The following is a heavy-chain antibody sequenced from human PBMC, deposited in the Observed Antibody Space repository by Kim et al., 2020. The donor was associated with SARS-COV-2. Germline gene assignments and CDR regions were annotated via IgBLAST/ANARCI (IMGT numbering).Heavy chain of an antibody. J-gene: IGHJ4*02. CDR2: INPSNAYT. Sequence: ASVKVSCKASGYTFTSYWIHWVRQAPGQGLEWMGMINPSNAYTRYAQSFQGRVTTTSHTSTSTPSMELSSLTSEDTAAHYCARAWDQNFDLWGQGTLVTV. V-gene: IGHV1-46*01. D-gene: IGHD1-26*01. CDR1: GYTFTSYW. CDR3: ARAWDQNFDL.